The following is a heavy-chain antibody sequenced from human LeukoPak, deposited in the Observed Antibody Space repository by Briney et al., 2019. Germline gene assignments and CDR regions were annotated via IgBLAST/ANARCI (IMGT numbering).Heavy chain of an antibody. CDR3: ARAKRGVATIPSYYYYYYMDV. V-gene: IGHV1-2*02. J-gene: IGHJ6*03. Sequence: AASVKVSCKASGYTFTGYYMHWVRQAPGQGLEWMGWINPNSGGTNYAQKFQGRVTMTRDTSISTAYMELSRLRSDDTAVYYCARAKRGVATIPSYYYYYYMDVWGKGTTVTVSS. CDR1: GYTFTGYY. D-gene: IGHD5-12*01. CDR2: INPNSGGT.